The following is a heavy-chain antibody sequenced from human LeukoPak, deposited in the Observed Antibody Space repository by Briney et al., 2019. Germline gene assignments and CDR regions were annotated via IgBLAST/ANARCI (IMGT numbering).Heavy chain of an antibody. D-gene: IGHD3/OR15-3a*01. CDR3: AKERLRDWGAFDI. Sequence: GSLRLSCAASGFTLSSYAMSWVRQAPGKGLEWVSAISGSGSSTYYADSVKGRFTISRDNSKNTLYLQMNSLRAEDTAVYYCAKERLRDWGAFDIWGQGTMVTVSS. CDR2: ISGSGSST. J-gene: IGHJ3*02. V-gene: IGHV3-23*01. CDR1: GFTLSSYA.